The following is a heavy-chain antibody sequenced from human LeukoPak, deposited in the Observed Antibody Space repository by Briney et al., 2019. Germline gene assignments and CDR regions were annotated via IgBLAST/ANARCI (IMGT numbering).Heavy chain of an antibody. CDR2: ISGSGGST. D-gene: IGHD1-26*01. J-gene: IGHJ4*02. CDR3: ALLGRELTLDY. Sequence: GGSLRLSCAAAAFTFSSYAMSWVRQAPGKGLEWVSAISGSGGSTYYAGSVRGRFTISRDNSKNTLYLQMNSLRAEDTAVYYCALLGRELTLDYWGQGTLVTVSS. CDR1: AFTFSSYA. V-gene: IGHV3-23*01.